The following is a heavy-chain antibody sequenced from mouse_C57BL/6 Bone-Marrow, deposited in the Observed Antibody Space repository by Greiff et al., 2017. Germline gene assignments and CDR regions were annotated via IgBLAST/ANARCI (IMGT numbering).Heavy chain of an antibody. J-gene: IGHJ2*01. CDR3: ARHDETSVYYGSSYGYCDY. Sequence: QVQLQQSGAELVKPGASVKLSCKASGYPFTEYTIHWVKQRSGQGLGWIGWFYPGSGSITYNEKFKDKATLTADKSSSTVSMEFSRLTSEDSAVYFCARHDETSVYYGSSYGYCDYWGQGTTLTVSS. V-gene: IGHV1-62-2*01. D-gene: IGHD1-1*01. CDR1: GYPFTEYT. CDR2: FYPGSGSI.